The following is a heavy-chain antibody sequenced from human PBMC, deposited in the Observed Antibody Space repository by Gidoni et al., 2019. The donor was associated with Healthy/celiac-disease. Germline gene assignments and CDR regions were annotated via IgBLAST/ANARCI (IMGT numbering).Heavy chain of an antibody. Sequence: QVQLQQWGAGLLKPSETLSLTCAVYGGSFSGYYWSWIRQPPGKGLEWIGEINHSGSTNYNPSLKSRVTISVDTSKNQFSLKLSSVTAADTAVYYCARANYCSGGSCYSLTYYYYYYGMDVWGQGTTVTVSS. CDR2: INHSGST. D-gene: IGHD2-15*01. J-gene: IGHJ6*02. V-gene: IGHV4-34*01. CDR1: GGSFSGYY. CDR3: ARANYCSGGSCYSLTYYYYYYGMDV.